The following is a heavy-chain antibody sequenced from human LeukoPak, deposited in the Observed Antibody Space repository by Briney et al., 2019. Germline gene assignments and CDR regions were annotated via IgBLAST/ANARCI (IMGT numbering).Heavy chain of an antibody. D-gene: IGHD3-9*01. CDR3: ARDGYFDWLGVAWGTYFDY. CDR2: ISHDGSYK. CDR1: GFTFRSYG. J-gene: IGHJ4*02. Sequence: GTSLRLSCAASGFTFRSYGMHWVRQAPGKGLEWVAVISHDGSYKYYADSVKGRFTISRDNSKNTLYLQMNSLRAEDTAVFHCARDGYFDWLGVAWGTYFDYWGQGTLVTVSS. V-gene: IGHV3-30-3*01.